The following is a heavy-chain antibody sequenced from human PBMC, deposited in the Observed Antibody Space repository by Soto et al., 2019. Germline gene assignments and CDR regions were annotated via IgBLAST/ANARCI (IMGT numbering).Heavy chain of an antibody. D-gene: IGHD1-26*01. Sequence: QVHLVQSGADVKKPGASVKVSCKASGYTFTDYYIHWVRQAPGQGLEWVGWINPDRGGTKYAHEFQGRVTMTTDTSTSAAYMELRGLRSGDTAVYYCARDSAVKTLLNSGALHFDSWGQGTLVTVSS. CDR2: INPDRGGT. V-gene: IGHV1-2*07. CDR3: ARDSAVKTLLNSGALHFDS. CDR1: GYTFTDYY. J-gene: IGHJ4*02.